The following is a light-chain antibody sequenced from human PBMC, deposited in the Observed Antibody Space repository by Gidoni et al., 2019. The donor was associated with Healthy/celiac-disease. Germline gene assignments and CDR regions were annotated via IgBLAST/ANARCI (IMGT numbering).Light chain of an antibody. J-gene: IGKJ1*01. CDR3: QQYNSYWT. CDR2: DAS. CDR1: QSISSW. Sequence: GDRVTITCRASQSISSWLAWYQQKPGKAPKLLIYDASSLESGVPSRFSGSGSVTEFTLTISSLQPDDFANYYCQQYNSYWTFGQGTKVEIK. V-gene: IGKV1-5*01.